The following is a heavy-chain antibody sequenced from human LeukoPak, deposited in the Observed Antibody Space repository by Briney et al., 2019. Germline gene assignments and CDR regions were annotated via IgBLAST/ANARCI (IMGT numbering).Heavy chain of an antibody. Sequence: SGTLSLTCTVSGGSVGSAGYYWSWIRQPPGGGLEWIGYIYYIRNTNYNPSLKSRVTMSLDPSKNQFSLKLNSVTAADTAVYYCARTQSQSGSYRYYFGYWGQGTLVTVSS. CDR2: IYYIRNT. J-gene: IGHJ4*02. V-gene: IGHV4-61*08. CDR1: GGSVGSAGYY. CDR3: ARTQSQSGSYRYYFGY. D-gene: IGHD1-26*01.